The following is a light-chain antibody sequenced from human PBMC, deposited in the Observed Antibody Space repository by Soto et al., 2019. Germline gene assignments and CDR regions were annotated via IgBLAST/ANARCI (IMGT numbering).Light chain of an antibody. CDR1: QSVRSSF. CDR2: DAS. V-gene: IGKV3D-20*02. CDR3: QHRRNWPLT. J-gene: IGKJ4*01. Sequence: EIVLTQSPATLSLSPGERATLSCGASQSVRSSFLAWYQQKPGLAPRLLIYDASSRATGIPDRFSGSGSGTDFTLTISSLEPEDFAIYYCQHRRNWPLTFGGGTKVDIK.